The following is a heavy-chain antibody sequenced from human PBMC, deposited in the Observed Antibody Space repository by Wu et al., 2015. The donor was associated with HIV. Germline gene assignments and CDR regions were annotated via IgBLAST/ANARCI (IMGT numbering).Heavy chain of an antibody. CDR1: GGSFSGYY. CDR3: ASSGITGTTYSKRPDY. J-gene: IGHJ4*02. Sequence: QVQLQQWGAGLLKPSETLSLTCAVYGGSFSGYYWSWIRQPPGKGLEWIGEINHSGSTNYNPSLKSRVTISVDTSKNQFSLKLSSVTAADTAVYYCASSGITGTTYSKRPDYWGQGTLVTVSS. D-gene: IGHD1-7*01. CDR2: INHSGST. V-gene: IGHV4-34*01.